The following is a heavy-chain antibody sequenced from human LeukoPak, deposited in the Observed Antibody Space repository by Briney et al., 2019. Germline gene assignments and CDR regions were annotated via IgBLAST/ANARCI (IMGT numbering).Heavy chain of an antibody. CDR2: IYYSGST. CDR1: GGSISSSSYF. J-gene: IGHJ4*02. Sequence: SETLSLTCTVSGGSISSSSYFWDWTRQPPGKGLEWIGTIYYSGSTYYNPSLKTRVTISVDTSKNQFSLKLSSVTAADTAVYFCARRDQYVSSDYWGQGTLVTVSS. V-gene: IGHV4-39*01. CDR3: ARRDQYVSSDY. D-gene: IGHD3-16*01.